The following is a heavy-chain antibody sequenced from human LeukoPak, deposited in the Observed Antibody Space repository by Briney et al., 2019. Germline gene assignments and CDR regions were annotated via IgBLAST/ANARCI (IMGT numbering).Heavy chain of an antibody. Sequence: GESLKISCKGSGYTFTNYWIGWVRQMPGKGLEWMGIVYPGDSDTRYSPSFQGRVTISADKSISTAYLQRSSLKASDTAMYYCARHPLGAALEYFQHWGQGTLVTVSS. CDR2: VYPGDSDT. D-gene: IGHD6-13*01. CDR3: ARHPLGAALEYFQH. CDR1: GYTFTNYW. V-gene: IGHV5-51*01. J-gene: IGHJ1*01.